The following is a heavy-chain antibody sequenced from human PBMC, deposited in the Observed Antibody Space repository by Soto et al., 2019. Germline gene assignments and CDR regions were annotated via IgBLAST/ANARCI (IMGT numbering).Heavy chain of an antibody. CDR1: GFTFSTQS. CDR3: AKGLDRASLDF. CDR2: LTADSDDT. Sequence: EVQLLESGGTWVQPGGSLRLSCVASGFTFSTQSMKWVRQAPGKGLEWVSRLTADSDDTSYADSIKGRFTISRDNSKNTLYLQMNSLRAEDTAFYYFAKGLDRASLDFWGQGAPVTVSS. J-gene: IGHJ4*02. V-gene: IGHV3-23*01. D-gene: IGHD1-1*01.